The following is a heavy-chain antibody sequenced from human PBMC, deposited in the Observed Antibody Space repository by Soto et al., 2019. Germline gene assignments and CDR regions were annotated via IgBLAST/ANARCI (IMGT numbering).Heavy chain of an antibody. CDR2: VTANGGST. J-gene: IGHJ6*02. CDR3: ASLGVGDWANYYYYGMDV. Sequence: GGSLRLSCAATGFTFSVYAMTWVRQAPGKGLEWVSAVTANGGSTYSADSVKGRFTISRDNSKNTLFLQMNSLRAEDTAVYYCASLGVGDWANYYYYGMDVWGQGTTVTVSS. CDR1: GFTFSVYA. V-gene: IGHV3-23*01. D-gene: IGHD2-21*02.